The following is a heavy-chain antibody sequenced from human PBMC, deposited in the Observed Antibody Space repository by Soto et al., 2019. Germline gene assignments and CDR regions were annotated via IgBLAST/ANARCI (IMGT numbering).Heavy chain of an antibody. D-gene: IGHD3-16*02. CDR2: IYYSGST. Sequence: SETLSLTCTVSGGSISSGGYYWSWIRQHPGKGLEWIGYIYYSGSTYYNPSLKSRVTISVDTSKNQFSLKLSSVTAADTAVYYCARSAREGPFGGVIVLVWGQGTLVTVSS. CDR1: GGSISSGGYY. V-gene: IGHV4-31*03. CDR3: ARSAREGPFGGVIVLV. J-gene: IGHJ4*02.